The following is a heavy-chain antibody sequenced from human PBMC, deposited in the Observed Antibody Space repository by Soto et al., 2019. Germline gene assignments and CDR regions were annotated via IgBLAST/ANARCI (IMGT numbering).Heavy chain of an antibody. CDR1: GKTVGTYG. J-gene: IGHJ4*02. CDR2: IVGDSGAT. Sequence: QVQLMQSGTEVAKPGASVKVSCKTSGKTVGTYGLSWVRQAPGQGLEWMGWIVGDSGATIYAPKFQGRLTMSTDTSTNTAYMELRSLTSDDSALYYCARVAGYGLGSRRFDIWGQGTLVSVSS. CDR3: ARVAGYGLGSRRFDI. V-gene: IGHV1-18*01. D-gene: IGHD3-10*01.